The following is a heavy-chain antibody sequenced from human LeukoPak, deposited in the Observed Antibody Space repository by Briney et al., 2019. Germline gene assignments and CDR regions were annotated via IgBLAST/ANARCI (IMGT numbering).Heavy chain of an antibody. J-gene: IGHJ4*02. Sequence: SETLSLTCTVSGYSISSGYYWGWIRQPPGKGLEWIGSIYHSGSTYYNPSLKSRVTISVDTSKNQFSLKLSSVTAPDTAVCYCARLGFRGDDYWAQGPLVTVSS. V-gene: IGHV4-38-2*02. D-gene: IGHD3-10*01. CDR2: IYHSGST. CDR1: GYSISSGYY. CDR3: ARLGFRGDDY.